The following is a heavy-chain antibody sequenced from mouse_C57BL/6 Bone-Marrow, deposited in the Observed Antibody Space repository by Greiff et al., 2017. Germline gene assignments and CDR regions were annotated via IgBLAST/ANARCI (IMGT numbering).Heavy chain of an antibody. Sequence: EVMLVESEGGLVQPGSSMKLSCTASGFTFSDYYMAWVRQVPEKGLEWVANINYDGSSTYYLDSLKSRFLISRDNAKNILYLQMSSLKSEDTATYYCARDRGGNYSYYFDYWGQGTTLTVSS. V-gene: IGHV5-16*01. CDR2: INYDGSST. CDR3: ARDRGGNYSYYFDY. J-gene: IGHJ2*01. CDR1: GFTFSDYY. D-gene: IGHD2-1*01.